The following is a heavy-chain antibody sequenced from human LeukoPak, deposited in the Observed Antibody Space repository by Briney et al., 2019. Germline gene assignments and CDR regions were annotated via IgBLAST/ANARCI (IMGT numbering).Heavy chain of an antibody. Sequence: SETLSLTCTVSGGSISGYYWSWIRQPPGKGLEWIGYIYYSGSTNYNPSLKSRVTISVDTSKNQFSLKLSSVTAADTAVYYCAREGTAMVGDAFDIRGQGTMVTVSS. CDR1: GGSISGYY. D-gene: IGHD5-18*01. J-gene: IGHJ3*02. CDR3: AREGTAMVGDAFDI. CDR2: IYYSGST. V-gene: IGHV4-59*01.